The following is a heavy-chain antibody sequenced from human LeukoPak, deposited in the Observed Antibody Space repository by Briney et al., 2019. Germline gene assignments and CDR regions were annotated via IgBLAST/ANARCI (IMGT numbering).Heavy chain of an antibody. Sequence: PGGSLRLSCEASGFTFSSYAMSWVRQAPGKGLEWVSAISGSGGSTYYADSVKGRFTISRDNSKNTLYLQMNSLRAEDTAVYYCAKNPDIVVVVAALGMDVWGQGTTVTVSS. V-gene: IGHV3-23*01. J-gene: IGHJ6*02. CDR1: GFTFSSYA. CDR3: AKNPDIVVVVAALGMDV. D-gene: IGHD2-15*01. CDR2: ISGSGGST.